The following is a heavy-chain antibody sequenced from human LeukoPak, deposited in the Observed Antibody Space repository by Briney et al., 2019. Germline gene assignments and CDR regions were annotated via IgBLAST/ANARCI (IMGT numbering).Heavy chain of an antibody. CDR2: ISSSSSTI. CDR1: GFTFSSYS. CDR3: ARGDFWSASPY. Sequence: GGSLRLSCAASGFTFSSYSMNWVRQAPGKGLEWVSYISSSSSTIYYADSVKGRFTISRDNAKNSLYLQMNSLRAEDTAVYYCARGDFWSASPYWGQGTLVTVSS. J-gene: IGHJ4*02. V-gene: IGHV3-48*01. D-gene: IGHD3-3*01.